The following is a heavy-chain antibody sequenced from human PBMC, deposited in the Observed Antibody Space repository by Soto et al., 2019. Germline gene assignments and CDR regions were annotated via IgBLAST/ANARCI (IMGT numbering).Heavy chain of an antibody. CDR2: INWNGGSK. CDR1: GFTFSTYA. D-gene: IGHD3-22*01. V-gene: IGHV3-20*04. Sequence: GGSLRLSCAASGFTFSTYAMSWVRQAPGKGLEWVAGINWNGGSKGYADSVKGRFTISRDNAKSSLYLQMNNLRAEDTAFYFCARATQSYYDTSGYYSYVHWGQGAQVTVSS. J-gene: IGHJ4*02. CDR3: ARATQSYYDTSGYYSYVH.